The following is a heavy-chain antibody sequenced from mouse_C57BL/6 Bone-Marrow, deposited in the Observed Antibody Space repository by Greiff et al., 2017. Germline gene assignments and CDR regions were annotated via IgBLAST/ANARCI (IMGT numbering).Heavy chain of an antibody. D-gene: IGHD2-4*01. CDR1: GYTFTSYG. J-gene: IGHJ2*01. CDR3: ARDDYDGVYFDY. CDR2: IYPRSGNT. V-gene: IGHV1-81*01. Sequence: QVQLQQSGAELARPGASVKLSCKASGYTFTSYGISWVKQRTGQGLEWIGEIYPRSGNTYYNEKLKGKATMTADKSSSTASMELRSLTSEDSAVYFCARDDYDGVYFDYWGQGTTLTVSS.